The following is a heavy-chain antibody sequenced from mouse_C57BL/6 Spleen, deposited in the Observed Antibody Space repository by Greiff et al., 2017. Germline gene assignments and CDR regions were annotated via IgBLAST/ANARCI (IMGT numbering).Heavy chain of an antibody. D-gene: IGHD1-1*01. CDR1: GFTFSDYG. V-gene: IGHV5-17*01. CDR2: ISSGSSTI. J-gene: IGHJ1*03. Sequence: EVKLVESGGGLVKPGGSLKLSCAASGFTFSDYGMHWVRQAPEKGLEWVAYISSGSSTIYYADTVKGRFTISRDNAKNTLFLQMTSLRSEDTAMYYCARNYGSSFYWYFDVWGTGTTLTVSS. CDR3: ARNYGSSFYWYFDV.